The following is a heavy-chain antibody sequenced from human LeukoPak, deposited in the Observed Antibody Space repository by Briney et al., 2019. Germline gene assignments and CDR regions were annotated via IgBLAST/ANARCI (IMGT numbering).Heavy chain of an antibody. D-gene: IGHD2-21*01. Sequence: GGSLRLSCAASGFTFSSYTMKWVRQAPGKGLEWVSSISGTSSYTYYGGSVQGRFTVSRDNAKNSLYLQMNSLKAEDTAVYYCARGGGYCGGDCYGIDYWGQGALVTVSS. CDR1: GFTFSSYT. CDR3: ARGGGYCGGDCYGIDY. J-gene: IGHJ4*02. V-gene: IGHV3-21*01. CDR2: ISGTSSYT.